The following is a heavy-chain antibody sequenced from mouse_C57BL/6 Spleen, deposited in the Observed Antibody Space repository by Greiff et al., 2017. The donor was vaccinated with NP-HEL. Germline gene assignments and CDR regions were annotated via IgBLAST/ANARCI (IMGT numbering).Heavy chain of an antibody. Sequence: QVQLQQPGTELVKPGASVKLSCKASGYTFTSYWMHWVKQRPGQGLEWIGNINPSNGGTNYNEKFKSKATLTVDKSSSTAYMQLSSLTSEDSAVYDCEIFGTYYSHYYAMDYWGQGTSVTVSS. CDR3: EIFGTYYSHYYAMDY. J-gene: IGHJ4*01. D-gene: IGHD2-12*01. CDR1: GYTFTSYW. V-gene: IGHV1-53*01. CDR2: INPSNGGT.